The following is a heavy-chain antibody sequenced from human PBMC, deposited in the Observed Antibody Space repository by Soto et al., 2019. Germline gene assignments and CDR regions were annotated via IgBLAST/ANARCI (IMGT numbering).Heavy chain of an antibody. CDR3: VKQHPLDSRAWHN. J-gene: IGHJ4*02. D-gene: IGHD6-19*01. V-gene: IGHV5-51*01. Sequence: GETLKISCKVSGYSFPSFWIGWVRQMPGKGLEWLGSIYPGDSETRYSPSFQGEVTISADKSITTAYLHWSSLRASDTATYYCVKQHPLDSRAWHNWGQGTLVTVSS. CDR1: GYSFPSFW. CDR2: IYPGDSET.